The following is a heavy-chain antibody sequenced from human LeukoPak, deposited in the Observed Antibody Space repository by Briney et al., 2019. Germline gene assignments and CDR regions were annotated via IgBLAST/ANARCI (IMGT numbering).Heavy chain of an antibody. V-gene: IGHV4-34*01. CDR2: INHSGST. CDR3: ARGGLGYSYGYYSIFGFNY. Sequence: SETLSLICAVYGGSFSGYYWSWIRQPPGKGLEWIGEINHSGSTNYNPSLKSRVSISVDTSKNQFSLKLSSVTAADTAVYYCARGGLGYSYGYYSIFGFNYWGQGTLVTVSS. J-gene: IGHJ4*02. CDR1: GGSFSGYY. D-gene: IGHD5-18*01.